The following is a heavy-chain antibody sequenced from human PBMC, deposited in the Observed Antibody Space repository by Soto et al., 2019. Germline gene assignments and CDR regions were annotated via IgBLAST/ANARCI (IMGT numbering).Heavy chain of an antibody. J-gene: IGHJ4*02. Sequence: GASVKVSCKASGFTFSDYGFSWVRQAPGRGLEWVGWISAFNGETNYTQKSEGRVAMTTDAATTTAYMELRSLTVDDTAVYYCVRDQQWLLPVPLNFDYWGQGTVVTVSS. V-gene: IGHV1-18*01. CDR2: ISAFNGET. D-gene: IGHD6-19*01. CDR3: VRDQQWLLPVPLNFDY. CDR1: GFTFSDYG.